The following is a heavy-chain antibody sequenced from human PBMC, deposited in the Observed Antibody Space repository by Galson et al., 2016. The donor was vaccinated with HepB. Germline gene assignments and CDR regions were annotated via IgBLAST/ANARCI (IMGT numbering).Heavy chain of an antibody. CDR1: GFTFRSYT. J-gene: IGHJ3*02. CDR2: ILFSRTNI. CDR3: ARGGLSPDI. V-gene: IGHV3-48*01. D-gene: IGHD4/OR15-4a*01. Sequence: SLRLSCAASGFTFRSYTINWVRQAPGKGLEWVSSILFSRTNIHYAGSVKGRFTISRDNAKNSLYLEMNSLRPEDTAVYYCARGGLSPDIWGQGTVVTVSS.